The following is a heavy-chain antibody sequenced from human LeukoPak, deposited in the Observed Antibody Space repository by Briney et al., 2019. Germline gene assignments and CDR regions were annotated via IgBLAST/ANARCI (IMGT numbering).Heavy chain of an antibody. J-gene: IGHJ3*02. Sequence: GGSLRLSCAASGFTFSSYSMNWVRQAPGKGLEWVSSISSSSSYIYYADSVKGRFTISRDNAKNSLYLQMNSLRAEDTAVYYCARDFIASTTVTAFDIWGQGTMVTVSS. CDR1: GFTFSSYS. D-gene: IGHD4-17*01. V-gene: IGHV3-21*01. CDR2: ISSSSSYI. CDR3: ARDFIASTTVTAFDI.